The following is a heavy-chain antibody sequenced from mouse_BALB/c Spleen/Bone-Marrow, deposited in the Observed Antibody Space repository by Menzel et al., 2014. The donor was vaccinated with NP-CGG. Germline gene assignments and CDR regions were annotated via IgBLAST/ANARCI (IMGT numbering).Heavy chain of an antibody. Sequence: QVQLQQSGAELVKPGASVKLSCKASGYTFTSYHLYWVKPRPGQGLEWIGEINPSNGGTNFNERFKSKASLTVDKSSSTAYMQLNSLTSDDSAVYYCTRRSLLSDYYSMDYWGQGTSVTVSS. CDR2: INPSNGGT. J-gene: IGHJ4*01. CDR1: GYTFTSYH. D-gene: IGHD2-10*01. V-gene: IGHV1S81*02. CDR3: TRRSLLSDYYSMDY.